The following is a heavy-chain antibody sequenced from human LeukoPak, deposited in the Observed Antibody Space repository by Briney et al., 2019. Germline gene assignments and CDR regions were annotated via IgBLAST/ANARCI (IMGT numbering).Heavy chain of an antibody. D-gene: IGHD3-10*01. CDR1: GGSFSGYY. J-gene: IGHJ4*02. CDR3: ARHLKRSRITMVRGVFDY. V-gene: IGHV4-34*01. Sequence: SETLSLTCAVYGGSFSGYYWSWIRQPPGKGLEWIGEINHSGSTNYNPSLKSRVTISVDTSKNQFSLKLSSVTAADTAVYYCARHLKRSRITMVRGVFDYWGQGTLVTVSS. CDR2: INHSGST.